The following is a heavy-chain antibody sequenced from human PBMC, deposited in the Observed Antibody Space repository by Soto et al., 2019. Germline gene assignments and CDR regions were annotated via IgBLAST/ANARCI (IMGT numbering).Heavy chain of an antibody. V-gene: IGHV1-69*13. D-gene: IGHD6-19*01. Sequence: ASVKVSCKASGGTFSSYAISWVRQAPGQGLEWMGGIIPIFGTANYAQKFQGRVTITADESTSTAYMELSSLRSEDTAVYYCARDQSWSRYSSGYYVGAWFDPWGQGTLVTVSS. CDR1: GGTFSSYA. J-gene: IGHJ5*02. CDR2: IIPIFGTA. CDR3: ARDQSWSRYSSGYYVGAWFDP.